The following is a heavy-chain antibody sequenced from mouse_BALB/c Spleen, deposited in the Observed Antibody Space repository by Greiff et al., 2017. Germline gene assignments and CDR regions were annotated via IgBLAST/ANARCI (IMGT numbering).Heavy chain of an antibody. CDR3: ARKVYYGNFDY. D-gene: IGHD2-1*01. CDR1: GFTFSSYG. V-gene: IGHV5-6*01. J-gene: IGHJ2*01. Sequence: EVKVVESGGDLVKPGGSLKLSCAASGFTFSSYGMSWVRQTPDKRLEWVATISSGGSYTYYPDSVKGRFTISRDNAKNTLYLQMSSLKSEDTAMYYCARKVYYGNFDYWGQGTTLTVSS. CDR2: ISSGGSYT.